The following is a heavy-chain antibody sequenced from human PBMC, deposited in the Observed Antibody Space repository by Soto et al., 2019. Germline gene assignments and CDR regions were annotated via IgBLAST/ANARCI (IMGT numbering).Heavy chain of an antibody. CDR2: MYYSGIT. CDR1: VGSISMSSYY. J-gene: IGHJ5*02. Sequence: SETLSVNCNFSVGSISMSSYYWGGIRQPPGKGLEWIGSMYYSGITYYNPSLKSRVTISIDTPKTQLSLKLTSVTAADTAVYYCSRSAPEGFDPWGQGTLVTVSS. V-gene: IGHV4-39*01. CDR3: SRSAPEGFDP.